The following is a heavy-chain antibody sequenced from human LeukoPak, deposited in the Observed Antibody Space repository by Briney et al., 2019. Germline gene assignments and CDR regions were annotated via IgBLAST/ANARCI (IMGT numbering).Heavy chain of an antibody. V-gene: IGHV3-23*01. D-gene: IGHD3-22*01. CDR2: ITGSDDST. Sequence: GSLRLSCAASGFTFSNNAMTWVRQAPGEGLEWVSTITGSDDSTYYADSVKGRFTISRDYSKNTVFLQLNNLRAEDTAMYYCAKGPQLYSGYHPNYWGQGTLVTVSS. CDR3: AKGPQLYSGYHPNY. CDR1: GFTFSNNA. J-gene: IGHJ4*02.